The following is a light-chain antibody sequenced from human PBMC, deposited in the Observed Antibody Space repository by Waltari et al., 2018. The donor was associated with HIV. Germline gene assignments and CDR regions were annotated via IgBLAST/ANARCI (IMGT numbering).Light chain of an antibody. J-gene: IGLJ3*02. V-gene: IGLV1-44*01. CDR1: RSNIGTNT. CDR3: AAWDENLNGL. Sequence: QSVLTQPPSASGTPGQRVTISCSGRRSNIGTNTVHWYHHLPGQAPKLLIYSNNPRPSGVPDRFSASKSGTSASLAISGLRSEDEAEYYCAAWDENLNGLFGGGTKLTVL. CDR2: SNN.